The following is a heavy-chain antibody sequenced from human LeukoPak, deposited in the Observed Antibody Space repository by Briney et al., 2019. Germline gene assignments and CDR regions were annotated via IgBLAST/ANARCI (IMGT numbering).Heavy chain of an antibody. J-gene: IGHJ4*02. V-gene: IGHV3-23*01. Sequence: GGSLRLSCAASGFTFSSYAMTWVRRAPGKGLEWVSSISGSGGNTYYADSVKGRFTISRDNSKNTLYLQMSSLRAEDTAVYYCAKMKGITMVRGTFDYWGQGTLVTVSS. D-gene: IGHD3-10*01. CDR3: AKMKGITMVRGTFDY. CDR1: GFTFSSYA. CDR2: ISGSGGNT.